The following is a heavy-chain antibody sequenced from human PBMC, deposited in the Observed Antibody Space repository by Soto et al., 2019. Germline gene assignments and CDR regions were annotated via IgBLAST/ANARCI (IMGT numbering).Heavy chain of an antibody. CDR3: ARTMVGARAGYFDY. CDR2: IYYSGST. Sequence: QVQLQESGPGLVKPSETLSLTCTVSGGSVSSGSYYWSWIRQPPGKGLEWIGYIYYSGSTIYNPSLKSRVTISVDTSKNQFSLKLSSVTAADTAVYYCARTMVGARAGYFDYWGRGTLVTVSS. D-gene: IGHD1-26*01. J-gene: IGHJ4*02. CDR1: GGSVSSGSYY. V-gene: IGHV4-61*01.